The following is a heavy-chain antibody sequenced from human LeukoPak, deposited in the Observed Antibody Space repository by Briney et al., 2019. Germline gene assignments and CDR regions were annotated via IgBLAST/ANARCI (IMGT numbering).Heavy chain of an antibody. J-gene: IGHJ4*02. V-gene: IGHV1-18*01. CDR3: ARDLSLGRHDDGEPFDY. Sequence: ASVKVSCKTSGYTFTNHGISWVRQAPRQGLEWMGWISGYNGNTNYVQKFRGRVTMTTDTSTSTAYMELRSLSSDDTAVYYCARDLSLGRHDDGEPFDYWGQGTLVTVSS. D-gene: IGHD4-17*01. CDR2: ISGYNGNT. CDR1: GYTFTNHG.